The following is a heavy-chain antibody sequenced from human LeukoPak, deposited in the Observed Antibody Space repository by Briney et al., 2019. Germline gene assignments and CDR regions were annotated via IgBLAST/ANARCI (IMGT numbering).Heavy chain of an antibody. J-gene: IGHJ4*02. CDR3: ARLQASPYYFDY. V-gene: IGHV4-38-2*01. Sequence: PSETLSVTCAVSGYSISSGYYWGWIRQPPGKGLEWIGSIYHSGSTYYNPSLKSRVTISVDTSKNQFSLKLSSVTAADTAVYYCARLQASPYYFDYWGQGTLVTVSS. CDR1: GYSISSGYY. CDR2: IYHSGST.